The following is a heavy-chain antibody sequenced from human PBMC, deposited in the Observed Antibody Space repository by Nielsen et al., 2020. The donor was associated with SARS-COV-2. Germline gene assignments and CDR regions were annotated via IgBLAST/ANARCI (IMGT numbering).Heavy chain of an antibody. CDR1: GGSISSGGYY. Sequence: SENLSLTCTVSGGSISSGGYYWSWIRQHPGKGLEWIGYIYYSGSTYYNPSLKSRVTISVDTSKNQFSLKLSSVTAADTAVYYCAQRFGEPYGMDVWGQGTTVTVSS. D-gene: IGHD3-10*01. CDR3: AQRFGEPYGMDV. V-gene: IGHV4-31*03. J-gene: IGHJ6*02. CDR2: IYYSGST.